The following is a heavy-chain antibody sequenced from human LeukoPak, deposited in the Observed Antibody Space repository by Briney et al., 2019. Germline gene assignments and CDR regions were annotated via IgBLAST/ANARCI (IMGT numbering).Heavy chain of an antibody. Sequence: PSQTLSLTCTVSGDSISSGDYYWSWIRQPAGKGLDWIGRISSSGSTNYNPSLKSRVTISVDTSKNQFSLKLSSVTAADTAVYYCARVESMTTVTYFDYWGQGTLVTVSS. CDR2: ISSSGST. V-gene: IGHV4-61*02. D-gene: IGHD4-17*01. J-gene: IGHJ4*02. CDR3: ARVESMTTVTYFDY. CDR1: GDSISSGDYY.